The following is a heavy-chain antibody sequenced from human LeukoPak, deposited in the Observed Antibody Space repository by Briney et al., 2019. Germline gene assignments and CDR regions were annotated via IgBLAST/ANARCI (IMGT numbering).Heavy chain of an antibody. V-gene: IGHV4-59*01. Sequence: SETLSLTCTVSGDSISKYYWSWIRRPPGKGLEWIGYIYYSGSTNYNPSLKSRVTMSVDTSKNQFSLKLTSVTAADTALYYCARELKVGNTGYYLDYWGQGTLVTVSP. J-gene: IGHJ4*02. CDR2: IYYSGST. CDR1: GDSISKYY. CDR3: ARELKVGNTGYYLDY. D-gene: IGHD2/OR15-2a*01.